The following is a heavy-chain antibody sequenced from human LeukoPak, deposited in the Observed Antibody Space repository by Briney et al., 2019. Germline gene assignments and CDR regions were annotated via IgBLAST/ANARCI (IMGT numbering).Heavy chain of an antibody. CDR1: GFTFSSYS. CDR2: ISSGEGDK. D-gene: IGHD2-2*01. CDR3: ASDTSYGDHPF. Sequence: AGGSLRLSCAPSGFTFSSYSMHWVRQAPGKGREWGAVISSGEGDKYYGDSVKARLTISSDKSRNKLYLQMNDLRAKGRAVHDRASDTSYGDHPFWGQETQVTLSS. J-gene: IGHJ4*02. V-gene: IGHV3-30-3*01.